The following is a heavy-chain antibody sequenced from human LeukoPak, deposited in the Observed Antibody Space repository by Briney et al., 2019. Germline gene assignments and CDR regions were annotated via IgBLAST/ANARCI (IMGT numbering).Heavy chain of an antibody. CDR2: ISSSSSYI. Sequence: GGSLRLSCAASGFTFSSYSMNWVRQAPGKGLEWVSSISSSSSYIYYADSVKGRFTISRDNAKNSLFLQMNSLRAEDTAVYYCARAVVVVSAKADYFDYWGQGTLVTVSS. V-gene: IGHV3-21*01. D-gene: IGHD2-15*01. CDR1: GFTFSSYS. J-gene: IGHJ4*02. CDR3: ARAVVVVSAKADYFDY.